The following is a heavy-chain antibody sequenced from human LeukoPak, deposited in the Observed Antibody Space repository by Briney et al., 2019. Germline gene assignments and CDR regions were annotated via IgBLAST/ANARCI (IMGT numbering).Heavy chain of an antibody. J-gene: IGHJ4*02. CDR3: ARDLIAAAGTGFDY. CDR1: GGSISSYY. Sequence: SETLSLTCTVSGGSISSYYWSWIRQPPGKGLEWIGYIYYSGSTNYNPSLKSRVTVSVDTSKNQFSLKLSSVTAADTAVYYCARDLIAAAGTGFDYWGQGTLVTVSS. CDR2: IYYSGST. D-gene: IGHD6-13*01. V-gene: IGHV4-59*01.